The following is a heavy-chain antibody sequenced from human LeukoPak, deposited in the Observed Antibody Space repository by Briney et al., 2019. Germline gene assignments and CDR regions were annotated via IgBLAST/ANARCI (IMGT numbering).Heavy chain of an antibody. CDR2: ISSSSSYI. J-gene: IGHJ3*02. Sequence: GGSLRLSCAASGFTFSSYSMNWVRQAPGKGLEWVSSISSSSSYIYYADSVKGRFTISRDNSKNTLYLQMNSLRAEDTAVYYCARGTYYDILTGYSVDAFDIWGQGTMVTVSS. D-gene: IGHD3-9*01. CDR1: GFTFSSYS. CDR3: ARGTYYDILTGYSVDAFDI. V-gene: IGHV3-21*01.